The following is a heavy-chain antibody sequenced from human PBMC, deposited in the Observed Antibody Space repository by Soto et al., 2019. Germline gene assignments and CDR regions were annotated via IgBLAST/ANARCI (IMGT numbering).Heavy chain of an antibody. CDR2: ISGSGGST. V-gene: IGHV3-23*01. D-gene: IGHD3-3*01. J-gene: IGHJ4*02. CDR1: GFTFSSYA. CDR3: AKDTHYDFWSGYTC. Sequence: PGGSLRLSCAASGFTFSSYAMSWVRQAPGKGLEWVSAISGSGGSTYYADSVKGRFTISRDNSKNTLYLQMNSLRAEDTAVYYCAKDTHYDFWSGYTCWGQGTLVTVS.